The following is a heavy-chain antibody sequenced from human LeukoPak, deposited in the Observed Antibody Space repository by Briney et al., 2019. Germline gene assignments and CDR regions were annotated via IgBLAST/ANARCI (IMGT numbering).Heavy chain of an antibody. CDR1: GFTFSSYS. Sequence: GGSLRLSCAASGFTFSSYSMNWVRQAPGKGLEWVSHITASGTAMFYADSVKGRFTISRDNSKNTLYLQMNSLRAEDTAVYYCARDLERAASAFDYWGQGTLVTVSS. J-gene: IGHJ4*02. CDR2: ITASGTAM. V-gene: IGHV3-48*01. CDR3: ARDLERAASAFDY. D-gene: IGHD1-1*01.